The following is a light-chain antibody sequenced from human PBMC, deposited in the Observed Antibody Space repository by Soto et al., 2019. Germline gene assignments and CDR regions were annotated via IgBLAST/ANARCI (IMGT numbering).Light chain of an antibody. CDR3: QQYGVFPAT. Sequence: DVRMTQSPSSLSASVGDRVTITCRASQGISQWLAWYQLKPATAPKSLIYAASTLQSGVPSRFSGSGYGTDFTLTISSLQPEDFATYYFQQYGVFPATFGQGTKVEV. V-gene: IGKV1D-16*01. CDR2: AAS. CDR1: QGISQW. J-gene: IGKJ1*01.